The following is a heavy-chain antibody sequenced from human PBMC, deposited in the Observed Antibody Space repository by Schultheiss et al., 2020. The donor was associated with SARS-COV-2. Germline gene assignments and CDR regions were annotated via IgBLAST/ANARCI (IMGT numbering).Heavy chain of an antibody. Sequence: GGSLRLSCAASGFTFTNYAMSWVRQAPGKGLEWVSGISGSGSSTYYADSVKGRFTISRDNSKNTLYLQMNSLRAEDTAVYYCAKDLGYCSSTSCYTIDYWGQGTLVTVSS. D-gene: IGHD2-2*02. CDR1: GFTFTNYA. CDR3: AKDLGYCSSTSCYTIDY. J-gene: IGHJ4*02. V-gene: IGHV3-23*01. CDR2: ISGSGSST.